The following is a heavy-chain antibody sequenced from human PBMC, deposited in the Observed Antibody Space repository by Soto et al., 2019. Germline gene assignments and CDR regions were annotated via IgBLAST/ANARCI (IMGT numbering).Heavy chain of an antibody. D-gene: IGHD6-19*01. CDR1: GGSIRSYY. CDR2: IYSSGST. J-gene: IGHJ3*02. V-gene: IGHV4-59*01. CDR3: ARDLRVGYSTGDRSTFNI. Sequence: QVQLQESGPGLVKPSETLSLTCSVSGGSIRSYYWSWIRQPSGKGLEWIGNIYSSGSTSYNPSLESRVTISLDTSKNQFSLKVTSVTAADMGVYYCARDLRVGYSTGDRSTFNIWGQGTQVTVSS.